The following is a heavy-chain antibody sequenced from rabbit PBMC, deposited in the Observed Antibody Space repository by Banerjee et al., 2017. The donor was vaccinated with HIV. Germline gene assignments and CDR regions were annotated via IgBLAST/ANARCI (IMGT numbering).Heavy chain of an antibody. J-gene: IGHJ4*01. CDR2: INTSSGNA. CDR3: ARDLGGVIVWNFNL. D-gene: IGHD6-1*01. CDR1: GFSFSSSYW. V-gene: IGHV1S45*01. Sequence: QEQLEESGGDLVKPEGSLTLTCTASGFSFSSSYWICWVRQAPGKGLELIACINTSSGNAVYADWAKSRFPLSKTSWTPVTLPKASLTAADTAPLFCARDLGGVIVWNFNLWGPGPLVPVS.